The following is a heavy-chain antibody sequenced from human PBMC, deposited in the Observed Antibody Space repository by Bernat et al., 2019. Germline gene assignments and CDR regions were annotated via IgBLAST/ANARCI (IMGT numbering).Heavy chain of an antibody. V-gene: IGHV3-23*01. D-gene: IGHD6-13*01. Sequence: EVQLLESGGGLVQPGGSLRLSCAASGFTFSSYAMSWVRQAPGKGLEWVSAISGSGGSTYYADSVKGRFTISRDNSKNTLYLQMNSLRAEDTAVYYCASGLRSWPIRVAYFQHWGQGTLVTVSS. CDR2: ISGSGGST. CDR1: GFTFSSYA. CDR3: ASGLRSWPIRVAYFQH. J-gene: IGHJ1*01.